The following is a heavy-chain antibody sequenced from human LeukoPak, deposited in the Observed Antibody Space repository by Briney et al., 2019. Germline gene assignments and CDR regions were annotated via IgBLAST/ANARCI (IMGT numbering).Heavy chain of an antibody. D-gene: IGHD3-22*01. Sequence: SETLSLTCTVSGGSISSGRNYWSWIRQTAGKGLEWIGRVSTSGSTNYNPSLKSRVTISLDTSKNQFTLKLTSVTAADTALYYCAREQADSSGSHAFDIWGQGTMVTVSS. CDR1: GGSISSGRNY. CDR3: AREQADSSGSHAFDI. CDR2: VSTSGST. J-gene: IGHJ3*02. V-gene: IGHV4-61*02.